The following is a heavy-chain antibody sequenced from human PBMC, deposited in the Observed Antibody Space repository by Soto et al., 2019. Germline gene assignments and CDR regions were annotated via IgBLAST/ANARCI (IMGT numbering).Heavy chain of an antibody. Sequence: QVQLVESGGGVVQPGRSLRLSCAASGFTFSSYGMHWVRQAPGKGLEWVAVISYDGSNKYYADSVKGRFTISRDNSKNTLYLQMNSLRAEDMAVYYCAKEYSSGWSEWGQGTLATVSS. D-gene: IGHD6-19*01. CDR3: AKEYSSGWSE. CDR1: GFTFSSYG. CDR2: ISYDGSNK. V-gene: IGHV3-30*18. J-gene: IGHJ4*02.